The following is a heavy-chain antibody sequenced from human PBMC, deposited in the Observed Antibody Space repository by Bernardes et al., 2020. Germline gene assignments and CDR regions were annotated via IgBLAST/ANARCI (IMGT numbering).Heavy chain of an antibody. J-gene: IGHJ4*02. V-gene: IGHV3-74*01. CDR1: GFIFSSYW. CDR2: INTDGSTT. CDR3: TRDIGGAASY. Sequence: GSLRLSCAPSGFIFSSYWMHWVRQAPGKGLVWVSRINTDGSTTNYADSVKGRFTISRDNAKNTLYLEMKSLRVEDTAVYYCTRDIGGAASYWGQGTLVTVSS. D-gene: IGHD1-26*01.